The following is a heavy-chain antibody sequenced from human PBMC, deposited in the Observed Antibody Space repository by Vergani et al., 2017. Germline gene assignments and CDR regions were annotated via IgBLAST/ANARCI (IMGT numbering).Heavy chain of an antibody. Sequence: QVQLVQSGAEVKNPGASVKVSCQASGYTFTGYYIHWVRQAPGQGLEWMGWINPNGDATHYAQNFRGRVTLTRDTSSTTAYMDLASLTSDDTAIYYCARDHQGPTTLDYWGQGSLVTVSS. CDR1: GYTFTGYY. D-gene: IGHD1-26*01. CDR2: INPNGDAT. J-gene: IGHJ4*02. V-gene: IGHV1-2*02. CDR3: ARDHQGPTTLDY.